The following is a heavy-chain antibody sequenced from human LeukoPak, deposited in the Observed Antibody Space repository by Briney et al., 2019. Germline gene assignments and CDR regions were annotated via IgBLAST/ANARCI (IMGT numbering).Heavy chain of an antibody. D-gene: IGHD3-9*01. CDR3: AREGRSDILDDY. CDR1: GFTFSTYE. V-gene: IGHV3-48*03. J-gene: IGHJ4*02. CDR2: ISTSSRTI. Sequence: GGSLRLSCAASGFTFSTYEMNWVRQAPGKGLEWVSYISTSSRTIYYADSVKGRFTISRDSAKNSLYLQMNSLRAEDTAVYYCAREGRSDILDDYWGQGTLVTVSS.